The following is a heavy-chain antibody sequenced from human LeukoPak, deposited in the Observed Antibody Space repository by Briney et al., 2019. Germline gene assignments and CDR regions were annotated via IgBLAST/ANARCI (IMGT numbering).Heavy chain of an antibody. V-gene: IGHV3-30*18. CDR1: GFTFSSYG. D-gene: IGHD1-26*01. CDR2: ISYDGSNK. CDR3: AKDLNSGPRDI. J-gene: IGHJ3*02. Sequence: GRSLRLSCAASGFTFSSYGRHWVRQAPGKGLEWVAVISYDGSNKYYADSVKGRFTISRDNSKNTLYLQMNSLRAEDTAVYYCAKDLNSGPRDIWGQGTLVTVSS.